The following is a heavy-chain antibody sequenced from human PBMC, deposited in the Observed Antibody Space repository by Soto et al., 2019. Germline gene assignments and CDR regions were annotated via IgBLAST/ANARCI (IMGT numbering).Heavy chain of an antibody. Sequence: SETLSLTCTVSGGSISSGGYYWSWIRQHPGKGLEWIGYIYYSGSTYYNPSLKSRVTISVDTSKNQFSLKLSSVTAADTAVYYCARGSRLAWFDPWGQGTLVTVSS. CDR2: IYYSGST. CDR1: GGSISSGGYY. D-gene: IGHD3-3*02. V-gene: IGHV4-31*03. J-gene: IGHJ5*02. CDR3: ARGSRLAWFDP.